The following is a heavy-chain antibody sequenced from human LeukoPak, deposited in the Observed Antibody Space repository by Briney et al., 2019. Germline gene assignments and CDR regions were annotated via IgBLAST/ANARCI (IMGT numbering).Heavy chain of an antibody. CDR1: GYTFTGYY. V-gene: IGHV1-2*02. D-gene: IGHD2-21*02. Sequence: ASVKVSCKASGYTFTGYYMHWVRQAPGQGLEWMGWINPNSGGTNYAQKFQGRVTMTRDTSISTAYMELSRLRSDDTAVYYCATSRAYCGGDRYPTPFDYWGQGTLVTVSS. J-gene: IGHJ4*02. CDR3: ATSRAYCGGDRYPTPFDY. CDR2: INPNSGGT.